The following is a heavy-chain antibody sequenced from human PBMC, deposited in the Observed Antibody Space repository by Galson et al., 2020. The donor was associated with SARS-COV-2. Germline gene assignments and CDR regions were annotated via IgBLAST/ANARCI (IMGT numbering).Heavy chain of an antibody. D-gene: IGHD3-9*01. Sequence: GESLKISCAASGFTFDDYGMSWVRQAPGKGLEWVSGINWNGGSTGCADSVKGRFTISRDNAKNSLYLQMNSLRAEDTALYYCARGIDILTGYGDYWGQGTLVTVSS. V-gene: IGHV3-20*04. CDR3: ARGIDILTGYGDY. CDR1: GFTFDDYG. J-gene: IGHJ4*02. CDR2: INWNGGST.